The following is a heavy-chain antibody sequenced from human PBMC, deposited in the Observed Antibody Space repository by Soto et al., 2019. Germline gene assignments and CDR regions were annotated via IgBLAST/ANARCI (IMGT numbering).Heavy chain of an antibody. V-gene: IGHV4-59*01. J-gene: IGHJ4*02. CDR2: TYYDGSA. Sequence: SETLSLTCTASGGSISSYYWSWIRQPPGKGLEWIGYTYYDGSANYNPSLKSRVTISGDTSKNQFSLKLSAVTAADTAVYYCAARLYYYDSSAYPEDYFDYWGQGTLVTVSS. CDR1: GGSISSYY. CDR3: AARLYYYDSSAYPEDYFDY. D-gene: IGHD3-22*01.